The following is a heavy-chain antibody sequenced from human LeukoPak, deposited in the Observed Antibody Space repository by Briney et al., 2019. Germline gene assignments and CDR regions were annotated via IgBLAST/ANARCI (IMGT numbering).Heavy chain of an antibody. CDR2: ISGSGSHT. J-gene: IGHJ4*02. V-gene: IGHV3-23*01. Sequence: GSLRLSCAASGLTFSTYAMSWGRQAPGKGLEWVSSISGSGSHTYYADSVRGRFTISRDNSKNTLYLQMTSLRAEDTALYYCTNNAPRITILRGRLDYWGQGTLVTVSS. D-gene: IGHD3-10*01. CDR3: TNNAPRITILRGRLDY. CDR1: GLTFSTYA.